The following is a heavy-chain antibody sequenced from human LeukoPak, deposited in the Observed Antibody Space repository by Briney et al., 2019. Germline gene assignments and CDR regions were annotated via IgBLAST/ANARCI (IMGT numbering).Heavy chain of an antibody. CDR1: GFTFSSYG. CDR2: IRYDGSNK. Sequence: GGSLRLSCAASGFTFSSYGMHWVRQAPGKGLEWVAFIRYDGSNKYYADSVKGRFTISRDNSKNTLYLQMNSLRAEDTAVYYCAKTAGYSSGWYNWFDPWGQGTLVTVSS. D-gene: IGHD6-19*01. J-gene: IGHJ5*02. V-gene: IGHV3-30*02. CDR3: AKTAGYSSGWYNWFDP.